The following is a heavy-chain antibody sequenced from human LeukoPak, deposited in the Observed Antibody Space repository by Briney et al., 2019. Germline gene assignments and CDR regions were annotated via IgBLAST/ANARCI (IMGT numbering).Heavy chain of an antibody. CDR1: GDSVSSNSVA. CDR3: AREREHSFDY. J-gene: IGHJ4*02. D-gene: IGHD1-26*01. CDR2: TYYRSKWYN. Sequence: SQTLSLTCAISGDSVSSNSVAWNWIRQTPSRGLEWLGRTYYRSKWYNDYAVSVKSRITINADTSKNQFSLQLNSVSPEDKAVYYCAREREHSFDYWGQGTLVTVSS. V-gene: IGHV6-1*01.